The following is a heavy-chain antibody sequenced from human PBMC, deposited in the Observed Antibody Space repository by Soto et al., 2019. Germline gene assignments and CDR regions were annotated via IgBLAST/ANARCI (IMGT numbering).Heavy chain of an antibody. CDR1: GFTFSSYG. V-gene: IGHV3-33*01. Sequence: QVQLVESGGGVVQPGRSLRLSCAASGFTFSSYGMHWVRQAPGKGLEWVAVIWYDGSNKYYADSVKGRFTISRDNSKNTLYLQMNSLRAEDTAVYYCARAEHYDILTGYHYWGQGTLVTVSS. CDR3: ARAEHYDILTGYHY. J-gene: IGHJ4*02. D-gene: IGHD3-9*01. CDR2: IWYDGSNK.